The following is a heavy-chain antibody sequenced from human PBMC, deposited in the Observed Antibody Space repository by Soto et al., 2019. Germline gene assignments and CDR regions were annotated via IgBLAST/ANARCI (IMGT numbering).Heavy chain of an antibody. D-gene: IGHD4-17*01. CDR3: ARDSYGDYYYYGMDV. Sequence: GASVKVSCKASGYTFTGYYMHWVRQAPGQGLEWMGWINPNSGGTNYAQKFQGWVTMTRDTSISTAYMELSRLRSDDTAVYYCARDSYGDYYYYGMDVWGQGTTVTVSS. J-gene: IGHJ6*02. CDR2: INPNSGGT. V-gene: IGHV1-2*04. CDR1: GYTFTGYY.